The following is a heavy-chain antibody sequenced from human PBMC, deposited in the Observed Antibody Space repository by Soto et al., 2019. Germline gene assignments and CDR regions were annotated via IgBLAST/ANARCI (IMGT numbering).Heavy chain of an antibody. J-gene: IGHJ4*02. D-gene: IGHD6-6*01. V-gene: IGHV3-23*01. CDR2: ISGSGGST. Sequence: GGSLRLSCAASGFTFSSYAMSWVRPAPGKGLEWVSAISGSGGSTYYADSVKGRFTISRDNSKNTLYLQMNSLRAEDTAVYYCAKVSYLPGSSHNYYFDYWGQGTLVTVSS. CDR3: AKVSYLPGSSHNYYFDY. CDR1: GFTFSSYA.